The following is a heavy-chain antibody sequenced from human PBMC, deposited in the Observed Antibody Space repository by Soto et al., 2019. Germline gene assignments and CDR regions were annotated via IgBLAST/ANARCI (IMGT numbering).Heavy chain of an antibody. D-gene: IGHD1-26*01. V-gene: IGHV3-7*01. CDR3: ATYSGSYSFES. CDR1: GFTFRNHW. CDR2: IKEDGSEK. Sequence: PGGSLRLSCAASGFTFRNHWMSWVRRAPGKGLEWVANIKEDGSEKLYVDSVRGRFTISRDNAKNSLYLQMTSLRVEDTAIYYCATYSGSYSFESWGQGTLVIVSS. J-gene: IGHJ4*02.